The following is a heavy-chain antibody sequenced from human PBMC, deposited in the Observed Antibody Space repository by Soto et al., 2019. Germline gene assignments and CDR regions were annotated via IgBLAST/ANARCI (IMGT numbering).Heavy chain of an antibody. J-gene: IGHJ4*02. CDR1: GGTFNTYA. Sequence: QVQLVQSGAEMKKPGSSVKVSCQSSGGTFNTYAMNWVRQAPGQGPEWMGDISPMFGAANYAAKFQGRVTTTADESTGTSYMQLSSLTSEDMPLYFCAREVQVHTPAFVYWGQGTLVTVSS. D-gene: IGHD3-10*01. CDR3: AREVQVHTPAFVY. CDR2: ISPMFGAA. V-gene: IGHV1-69*19.